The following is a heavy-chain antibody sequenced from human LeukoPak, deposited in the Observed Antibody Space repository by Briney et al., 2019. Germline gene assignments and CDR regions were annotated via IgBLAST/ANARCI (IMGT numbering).Heavy chain of an antibody. J-gene: IGHJ4*02. Sequence: GESLQISCKGFGYSFTSYWIGWVRQLPGKGLEWMAIIYPGDSDTRYSPSFQGQVTISADKSINTAYLQWSSLKASDTAMYYCASTLYGDYGQIDYWGQGTLVTVSS. CDR3: ASTLYGDYGQIDY. D-gene: IGHD4-17*01. CDR2: IYPGDSDT. CDR1: GYSFTSYW. V-gene: IGHV5-51*01.